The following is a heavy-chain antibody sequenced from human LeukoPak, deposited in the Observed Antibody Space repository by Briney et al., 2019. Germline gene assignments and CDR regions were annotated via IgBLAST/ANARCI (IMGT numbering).Heavy chain of an antibody. Sequence: PSETLSLTCAVYGGSFSVYYWSWIRQPPGKGLEWIGEINHSGSTNYNPSLKSRVTISVDTSKNQFSLKLSSVTAADTAVYYCARGAYSSWDYYYGMDVWGQGTTVTVSS. CDR3: ARGAYSSWDYYYGMDV. CDR2: INHSGST. CDR1: GGSFSVYY. J-gene: IGHJ6*02. V-gene: IGHV4-34*01. D-gene: IGHD6-6*01.